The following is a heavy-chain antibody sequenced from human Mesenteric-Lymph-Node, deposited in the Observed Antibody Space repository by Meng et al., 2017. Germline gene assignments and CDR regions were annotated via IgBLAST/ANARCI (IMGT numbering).Heavy chain of an antibody. CDR2: IHDSGST. J-gene: IGHJ5*02. CDR1: GGSISSGGYY. V-gene: IGHV4-31*03. Sequence: QEPLQEPGPGLVKPSQTLALTCTVSGGSISSGGYYWSWIRQHPGKGLEWIGYIHDSGSTYYNPSLKSRVTISADTSKNQFSLKLSSVTAADTAVYYCARASYGSGSPLGESWFDPWGQGTLVTVSS. D-gene: IGHD3-10*01. CDR3: ARASYGSGSPLGESWFDP.